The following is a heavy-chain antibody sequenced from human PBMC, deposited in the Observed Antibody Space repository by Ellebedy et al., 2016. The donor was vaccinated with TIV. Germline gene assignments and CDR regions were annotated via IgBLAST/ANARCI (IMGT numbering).Heavy chain of an antibody. J-gene: IGHJ5*02. Sequence: PGGSLRLSCAASGFTFSSYSMNWVRQAPGQGLEWVSSITSSRSDIYYADSVKGRFTISRDNSKNTLYLQMNSLRAEDTAVYYCAKDPLRLVRPEFDPWGQGTLVTVSS. V-gene: IGHV3-21*04. CDR2: ITSSRSDI. D-gene: IGHD6-19*01. CDR3: AKDPLRLVRPEFDP. CDR1: GFTFSSYS.